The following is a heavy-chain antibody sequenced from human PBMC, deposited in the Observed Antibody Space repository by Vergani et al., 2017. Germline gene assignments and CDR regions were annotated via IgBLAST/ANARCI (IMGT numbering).Heavy chain of an antibody. Sequence: QVQLHQSGPGLVKPSETMSLTCTVSGGSIGHYFWNWFRQSPGRRIEWIGHVDEGGKTNYKPSLKSRAFISVDTSKNQLSLKVTSVTAADTAIYYCASDFIDVGVVACDSWGQGRLVTISS. J-gene: IGHJ4*02. D-gene: IGHD2-21*01. CDR3: ASDFIDVGVVACDS. V-gene: IGHV4-59*01. CDR2: VDEGGKT. CDR1: GGSIGHYF.